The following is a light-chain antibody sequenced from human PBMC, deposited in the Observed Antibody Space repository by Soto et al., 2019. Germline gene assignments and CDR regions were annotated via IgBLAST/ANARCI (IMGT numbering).Light chain of an antibody. V-gene: IGKV1-39*01. Sequence: EMQMTQGPCSVDAAVGDRGTIACRASQSISSYLNWYQQKPGKAPKLLIYAASSLPSGVPSRFSGSGSGTDFTLTISSLQHEDFATYYCQQSYSTPITFGHGTRLEIK. J-gene: IGKJ5*01. CDR3: QQSYSTPIT. CDR2: AAS. CDR1: QSISSY.